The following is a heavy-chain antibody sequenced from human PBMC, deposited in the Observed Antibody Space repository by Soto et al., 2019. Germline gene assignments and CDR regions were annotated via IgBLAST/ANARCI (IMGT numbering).Heavy chain of an antibody. V-gene: IGHV3-9*01. Sequence: EVQLVESGGGLVQPGRSLRLSCVASGFTFGDYAMHWVRQAPGKGLEWVAGISWNTDNIGYADSVKGRFTISRDNAGHALYLQMNSLRHEDTAVYYCAKGRNIVAVVTPFDGWGQGGLVTVSS. CDR3: AKGRNIVAVVTPFDG. J-gene: IGHJ4*02. D-gene: IGHD2-21*02. CDR1: GFTFGDYA. CDR2: ISWNTDNI.